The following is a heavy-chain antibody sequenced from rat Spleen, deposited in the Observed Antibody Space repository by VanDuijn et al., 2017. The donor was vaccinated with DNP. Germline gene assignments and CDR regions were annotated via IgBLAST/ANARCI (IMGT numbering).Heavy chain of an antibody. J-gene: IGHJ4*01. CDR1: GFSFPDYS. CDR3: YRYGEYTALDA. D-gene: IGHD1-11*01. Sequence: QVQLKESGPAMVQPSQTLSLTCTVSGFSFPDYSVHWVRQPPGKVLEWIAAISSGGVTFYNSALKSRLSISRDTSKSQVFLKMSSLQTEEPAIYYCYRYGEYTALDAWGQVTSVTVSS. V-gene: IGHV2-19*01. CDR2: ISSGGVT.